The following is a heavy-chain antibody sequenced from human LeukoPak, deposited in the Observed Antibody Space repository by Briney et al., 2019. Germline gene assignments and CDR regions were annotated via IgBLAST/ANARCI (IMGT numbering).Heavy chain of an antibody. J-gene: IGHJ4*02. CDR2: IRSKAYGGTP. CDR1: GFTFGDYA. CDR3: TRTPSAAAPFDY. Sequence: PGRSLRLSCTGSGFTFGDYAMSWVRQAPGKGLEWVAFIRSKAYGGTPEYAASVKGRFTISRDDYKNIAYVQMNSLRTEDTAVYYCTRTPSAAAPFDYWGQGSLVTVSS. D-gene: IGHD2-2*01. V-gene: IGHV3-49*04.